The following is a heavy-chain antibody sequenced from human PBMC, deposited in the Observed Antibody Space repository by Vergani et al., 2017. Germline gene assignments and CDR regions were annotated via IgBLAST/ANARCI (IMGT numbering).Heavy chain of an antibody. CDR2: INSNSGNP. J-gene: IGHJ5*02. CDR1: GYTFTNYA. CDR3: VRARSGCGTGGSCDSGWFDP. D-gene: IGHD2-15*01. V-gene: IGHV7-4-1*02. Sequence: QVQLVQSGSEVKKPGASVKVSCRASGYTFTNYALNWVRQAPGQGLEWMGWINSNSGNPTYAQGFKGRFVFSLDSSVSTSYLQINSLQPEDTAVYYCVRARSGCGTGGSCDSGWFDPWGQGTLVTVSS.